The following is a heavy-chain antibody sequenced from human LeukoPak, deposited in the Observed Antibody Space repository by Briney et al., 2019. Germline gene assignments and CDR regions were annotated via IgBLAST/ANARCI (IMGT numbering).Heavy chain of an antibody. J-gene: IGHJ5*02. V-gene: IGHV4-39*01. CDR3: ARGHRFDP. CDR2: IYYSGST. CDR1: GGSISSSSYY. Sequence: SETLSLTCTVSGGSISSSSYYWGWIRQPPGKGLEWIGSIYYSGSTYYNPSLKSRVTISVDTSKNQFSLKLSSVTAADTAVYYCARGHRFDPWGQGTPVTVSS.